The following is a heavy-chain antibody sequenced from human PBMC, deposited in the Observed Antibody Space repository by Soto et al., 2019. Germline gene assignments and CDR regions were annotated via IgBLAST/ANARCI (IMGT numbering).Heavy chain of an antibody. D-gene: IGHD3-3*01. J-gene: IGHJ4*02. CDR3: TTVTIFGVVIINY. CDR1: GFTFSNAW. Sequence: EVQLVESGGGLVKPGGSLRLSCAASGFTFSNAWMSWVRQAPGKGLEWVGRIKSKTDGGTTDYAAPVKGRFTISRDDSINTLYLQMNSLKTEDTAVYYCTTVTIFGVVIINYWGQGTLVTVSS. V-gene: IGHV3-15*01. CDR2: IKSKTDGGTT.